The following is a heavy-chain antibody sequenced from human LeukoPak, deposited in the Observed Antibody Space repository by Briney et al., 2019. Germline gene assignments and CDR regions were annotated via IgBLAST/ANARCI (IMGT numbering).Heavy chain of an antibody. CDR3: AGPKWFDP. V-gene: IGHV4-30-4*01. CDR2: IYYSGTT. CDR1: GASITSGDYN. Sequence: SETLSLTCTVSGASITSGDYNWSWIRQPPGKGLQWIGFIYYSGTTYYSPSLKSRITISVDTSKNQVSLKLSSVTAADTAVHYCAGPKWFDPWGQGTLVTVSS. J-gene: IGHJ5*02.